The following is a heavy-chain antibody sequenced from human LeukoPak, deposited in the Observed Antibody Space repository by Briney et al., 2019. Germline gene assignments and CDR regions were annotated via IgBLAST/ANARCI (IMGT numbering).Heavy chain of an antibody. CDR2: MYYSGSA. Sequence: SSETLSLTCAVSGGSISSSGYYWGWIRQPPGKGLEWIGNMYYSGSAYYNPSLKSRVTISVDTSKNQFSLQLSSVTAADTAVYYCADDSSGYHDYWGQGTLVTVSS. V-gene: IGHV4-39*01. CDR3: ADDSSGYHDY. J-gene: IGHJ4*02. D-gene: IGHD3-22*01. CDR1: GGSISSSGYY.